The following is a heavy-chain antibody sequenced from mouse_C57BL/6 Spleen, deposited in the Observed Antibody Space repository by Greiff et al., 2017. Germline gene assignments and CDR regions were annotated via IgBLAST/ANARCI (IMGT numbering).Heavy chain of an antibody. CDR3: ARQETSYAMDD. CDR2: IHPNSGST. Sequence: VQLQQPGAELVKPGASVKLSCKASGYTFTSYWMHWVKQRPGQGLEWIGMIHPNSGSTNYNEKFKSKATLTVDKSSSTAYMQLSSLTSEDSAVYYGARQETSYAMDDWGQGTSVTVSA. CDR1: GYTFTSYW. V-gene: IGHV1-64*01. J-gene: IGHJ4*01.